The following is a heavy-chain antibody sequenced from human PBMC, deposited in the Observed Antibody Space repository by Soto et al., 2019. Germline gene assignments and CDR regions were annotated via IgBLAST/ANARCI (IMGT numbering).Heavy chain of an antibody. Sequence: GGSLRLSCAASGFTFSSYAMSWVRQAPGKGLEWVSAISGSGGSTYYADSVKGRFTISRDNSKNTLYLQMNSLRAEDTAVYYCAKGSHSSSWYFPFDYWGQGTLVTVSS. CDR1: GFTFSSYA. J-gene: IGHJ4*02. CDR3: AKGSHSSSWYFPFDY. D-gene: IGHD6-13*01. V-gene: IGHV3-23*01. CDR2: ISGSGGST.